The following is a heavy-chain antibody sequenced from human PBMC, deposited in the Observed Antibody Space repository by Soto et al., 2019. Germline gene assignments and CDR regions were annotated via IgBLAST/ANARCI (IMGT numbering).Heavy chain of an antibody. CDR3: ARGPARGPSDY. J-gene: IGHJ4*02. CDR1: GFTFSSYW. CDR2: IKQDGSEK. V-gene: IGHV3-7*01. Sequence: EVQLVESGGGLVQPGGSLRLSCAASGFTFSSYWMSWVRRAPGKGLEWVANIKQDGSEKYYVDSVKGRFTISRDNAKNSLYLQMNSLRAEDTAVYYCARGPARGPSDYWGQGTLVTVSS.